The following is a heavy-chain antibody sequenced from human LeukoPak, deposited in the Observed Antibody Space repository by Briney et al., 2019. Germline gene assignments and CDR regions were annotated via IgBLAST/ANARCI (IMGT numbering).Heavy chain of an antibody. CDR2: INPKNGAT. CDR1: GYPFGTYY. J-gene: IGHJ4*02. V-gene: IGHV1-2*02. CDR3: ARAGYDYGDSFDF. D-gene: IGHD4-17*01. Sequence: ASVKVSCKASGYPFGTYYIHWVRQAPGQGLEWVGCINPKNGATNYTQRFQGRITLTTVTSVTTAYMDLSRLTSDDTAVYFCARAGYDYGDSFDFWGQGTLLTVPS.